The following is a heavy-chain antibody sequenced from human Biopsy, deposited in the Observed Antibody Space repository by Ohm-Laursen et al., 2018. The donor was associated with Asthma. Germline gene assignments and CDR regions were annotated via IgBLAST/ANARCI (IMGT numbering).Heavy chain of an antibody. CDR1: GDSFSNYA. D-gene: IGHD5-12*01. V-gene: IGHV1-69*01. CDR2: LIPVLGTP. CDR3: ARGYSGSDRIVYYYSGLEV. Sequence: VKVSCNASGDSFSNYAISWVRQAPGQGLEWMGGLIPVLGTPDHAQMFEGRVTITADESTSTAYMELSSLSSEDTAVYYCARGYSGSDRIVYYYSGLEVWGQGTLVTVSS. J-gene: IGHJ6*02.